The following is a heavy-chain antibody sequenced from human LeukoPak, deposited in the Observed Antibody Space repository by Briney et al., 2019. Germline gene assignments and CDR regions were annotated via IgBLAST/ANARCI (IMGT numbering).Heavy chain of an antibody. CDR3: TPYYDSSGYHDAFDI. J-gene: IGHJ3*02. CDR2: ISSKAYDGTT. CDR1: GFTFGDYA. V-gene: IGHV3-49*03. D-gene: IGHD3-22*01. Sequence: GGSLRLSCTASGFTFGDYAMSWFRQAPGKGLEWVGFISSKAYDGTTEYAASVKGRFTISKDDSKSIAYLQMNSLKTEDTAVYYCTPYYDSSGYHDAFDIWGQGTMVTVSS.